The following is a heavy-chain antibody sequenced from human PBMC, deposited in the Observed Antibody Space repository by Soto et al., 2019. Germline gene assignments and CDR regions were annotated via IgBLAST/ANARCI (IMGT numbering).Heavy chain of an antibody. CDR2: ISYDGSNK. D-gene: IGHD6-6*01. J-gene: IGHJ4*02. V-gene: IGHV3-30-3*01. CDR1: GFTFSSYA. CDR3: ARDNKQLVGWGSGITTKGPVGYFDY. Sequence: QVQLVESGGGVVQPGRSLRLSCAASGFTFSSYAMHWVRQAPGKGLEWVAVISYDGSNKYYADSVKGRFTIPRDNSKNTLYMQMISLRGEDTAVYYCARDNKQLVGWGSGITTKGPVGYFDYWGQGTLVTVSS.